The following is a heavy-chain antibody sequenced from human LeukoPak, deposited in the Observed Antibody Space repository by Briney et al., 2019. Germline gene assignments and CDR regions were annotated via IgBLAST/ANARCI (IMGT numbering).Heavy chain of an antibody. J-gene: IGHJ6*03. CDR3: ARGEGTLAGRRWPYYFYYYMDV. CDR1: GGSFSDYY. D-gene: IGHD6-19*01. Sequence: SETLSLTCVVYGGSFSDYYWSWVRQPPGKGLEWIGEINHNGTTKYNPSLKSRVTISIHTSNNQFSLNLNSVTAADTAVYFCARGEGTLAGRRWPYYFYYYMDVWGEGTTVTVSS. V-gene: IGHV4-34*01. CDR2: INHNGTT.